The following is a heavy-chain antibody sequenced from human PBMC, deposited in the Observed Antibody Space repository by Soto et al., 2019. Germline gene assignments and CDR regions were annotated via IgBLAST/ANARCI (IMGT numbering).Heavy chain of an antibody. CDR2: ISGSGGNT. CDR3: AKCDVLMTTSGGWCNGFDP. V-gene: IGHV3-23*01. CDR1: GFTFSTFA. Sequence: EVQLLESGGSLVQPGGSLRLSCAASGFTFSTFAMNWVRQAPGEGLEWVSSISGSGGNTQYADSVKGRVTISRDNSKNTPYLQMNTLRAEDTAVYYCAKCDVLMTTSGGWCNGFDPWGQGTLVIGSS. D-gene: IGHD2-21*01. J-gene: IGHJ5*02.